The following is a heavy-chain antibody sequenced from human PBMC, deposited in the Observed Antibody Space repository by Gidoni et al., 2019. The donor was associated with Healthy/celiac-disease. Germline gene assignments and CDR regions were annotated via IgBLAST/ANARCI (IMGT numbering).Heavy chain of an antibody. D-gene: IGHD3-22*01. V-gene: IGHV4-34*01. J-gene: IGHJ4*02. CDR3: ARGRRNYYDSSGYYEAIDY. Sequence: QVQLQRWGAGLLKPSETLSLTCAVYGGSFSGYYWSWIRQPPGKGLEWIGEINHSGSTNYNPSLKSRVTISVDTSKNQFSLKLSSVTAADTAVYYCARGRRNYYDSSGYYEAIDYWGQGTLVTVSS. CDR1: GGSFSGYY. CDR2: INHSGST.